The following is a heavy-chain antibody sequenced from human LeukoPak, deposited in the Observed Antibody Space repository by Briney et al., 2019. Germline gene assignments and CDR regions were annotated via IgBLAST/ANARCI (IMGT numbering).Heavy chain of an antibody. CDR2: ISDNRNYI. J-gene: IGHJ4*02. D-gene: IGHD2-2*01. CDR1: GFTFNTYS. CDR3: ANHFACGSTSCPPFDS. Sequence: GGSLRLSCAASGFTFNTYSMNWVRQAPGKGLEWVASISDNRNYIYYSDSVEGRFTISRENAKNSLYLQMNSLRVEDTAVYYCANHFACGSTSCPPFDSWGQGTLVTVSS. V-gene: IGHV3-21*01.